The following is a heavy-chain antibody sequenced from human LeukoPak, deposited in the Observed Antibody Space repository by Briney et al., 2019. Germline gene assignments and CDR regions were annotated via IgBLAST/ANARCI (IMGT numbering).Heavy chain of an antibody. J-gene: IGHJ4*02. Sequence: PGGSLRLSCAASGLTFSCCAMHWVRQAPGKGLEWVAVTWFDGSNQYYAESVKGRFTISRDNSNNPLYLQMNNLRADDTAVYYCARVFSGSGSTGSFDYWGQGALVIVSS. V-gene: IGHV3-33*01. CDR2: TWFDGSNQ. D-gene: IGHD3-3*01. CDR1: GLTFSCCA. CDR3: ARVFSGSGSTGSFDY.